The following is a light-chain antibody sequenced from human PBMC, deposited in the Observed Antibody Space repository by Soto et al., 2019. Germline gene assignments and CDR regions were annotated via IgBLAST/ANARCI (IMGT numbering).Light chain of an antibody. CDR1: NSDIGVYNY. CDR2: EVF. CDR3: SSYTTSTTVP. J-gene: IGLJ2*01. Sequence: QSALTQPASVSGSLGQSITISCTGTNSDIGVYNYVSWYQQHPGKAPRLLIYEVFNRPSGISHRFSCSKSGNTASLTISGLLTEDEADYYCSSYTTSTTVPFGGGTKLTVL. V-gene: IGLV2-14*01.